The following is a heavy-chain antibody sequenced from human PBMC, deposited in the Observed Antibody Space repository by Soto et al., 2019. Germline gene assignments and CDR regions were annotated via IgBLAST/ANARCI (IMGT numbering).Heavy chain of an antibody. J-gene: IGHJ1*01. V-gene: IGHV4-30-4*01. CDR3: ARGYDSSGYYYVHFQH. CDR1: GGSISSGDYY. Sequence: SETLSLTCTVSGGSISSGDYYWSWIRQPPGKGLEWIGYIYYSGSTYYNPSLKSRVTISVDTSKNQFSLKLSSVTAADTAVYYCARGYDSSGYYYVHFQHWGQGTLVTVSS. D-gene: IGHD3-22*01. CDR2: IYYSGST.